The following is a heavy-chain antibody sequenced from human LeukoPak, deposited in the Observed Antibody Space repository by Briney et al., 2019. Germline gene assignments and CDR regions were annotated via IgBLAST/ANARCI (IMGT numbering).Heavy chain of an antibody. J-gene: IGHJ4*02. V-gene: IGHV3-30*18. CDR3: AKALLLWFGELSEPDY. CDR2: ISYDGSNK. Sequence: PGGSLRLSCAASGFTFSSYGMHWVRQAPGKGLEWVAVISYDGSNKYYADSVKGRFTISRDNSKNTLYLQMNSLRAEDTAVYYCAKALLLWFGELSEPDYWGQGTLVTVSS. CDR1: GFTFSSYG. D-gene: IGHD3-10*01.